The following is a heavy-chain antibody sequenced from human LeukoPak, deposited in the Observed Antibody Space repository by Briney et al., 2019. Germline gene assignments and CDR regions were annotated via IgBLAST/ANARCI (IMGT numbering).Heavy chain of an antibody. D-gene: IGHD2-21*02. CDR1: GFTFTNAW. J-gene: IGHJ4*02. V-gene: IGHV3-15*01. CDR2: IKSKTDRGTT. Sequence: GGSLRLSCAASGFTFTNAWMTWVRQAPGKGLEWVGRIKSKTDRGTTHYATPVKGGFTISRDDSKNTLYLQMNSLKTEDTAVYYCVARIVVVTAVFQYWGQGTLVTVSS. CDR3: VARIVVVTAVFQY.